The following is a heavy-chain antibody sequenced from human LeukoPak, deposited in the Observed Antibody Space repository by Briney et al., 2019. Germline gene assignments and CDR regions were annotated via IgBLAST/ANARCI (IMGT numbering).Heavy chain of an antibody. Sequence: GGSLRLSCAASGFIFSSYAMNWVRQAPGKGLEWVGFIRYDGSDKYYADSVKGRFTISRDNSKNTLYLQMNSLRPEDTAVYYCHPGDGNEPHYFNYWGQGTLVTVCS. D-gene: IGHD3-16*01. CDR2: IRYDGSDK. J-gene: IGHJ4*02. CDR1: GFIFSSYA. V-gene: IGHV3-30*02. CDR3: HPGDGNEPHYFNY.